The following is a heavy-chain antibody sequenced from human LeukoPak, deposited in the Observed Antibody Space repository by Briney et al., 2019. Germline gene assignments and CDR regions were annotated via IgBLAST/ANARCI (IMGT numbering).Heavy chain of an antibody. CDR1: GFTFSSYG. Sequence: QSGGSLRLSCAASGFTFSSYGMHWVRQAPGKGLEWVAVISYDGSNKYYADSVKGRFTISRDNSKNTLYLQMNSLRAEDTAVYYCAKMIAAEPFDYWGQGTLGTVSS. J-gene: IGHJ4*02. CDR3: AKMIAAEPFDY. CDR2: ISYDGSNK. D-gene: IGHD6-13*01. V-gene: IGHV3-30*18.